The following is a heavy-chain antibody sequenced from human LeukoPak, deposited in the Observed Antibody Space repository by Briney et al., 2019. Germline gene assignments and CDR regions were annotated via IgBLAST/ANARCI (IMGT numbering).Heavy chain of an antibody. Sequence: SQTLSLTCAISGDSVSSNSAAWNWIRQSPSRGLEWLGRTYYRSKWYNDYAVSVRSRITINPDTSKNQFSLHLNSVTPEDTAVYYCAGGYGDREVVSFDAWGQGTLVTVSS. J-gene: IGHJ4*02. D-gene: IGHD4-17*01. V-gene: IGHV6-1*01. CDR2: TYYRSKWYN. CDR3: AGGYGDREVVSFDA. CDR1: GDSVSSNSAA.